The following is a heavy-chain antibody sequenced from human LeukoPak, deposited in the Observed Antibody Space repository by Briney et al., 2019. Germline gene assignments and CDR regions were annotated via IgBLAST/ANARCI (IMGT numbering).Heavy chain of an antibody. CDR3: ARESWTYIAYFDY. J-gene: IGHJ4*02. V-gene: IGHV4-4*07. CDR1: GGSISRYY. Sequence: PSETLSLTCTVSGGSISRYYWSWIRQPAGKGLEWIGRIYTSGSTNYNPSLKSRVTMSVDTSKNQFSLKLSSVTAADTAVYYCARESWTYIAYFDYWGQGTLVTVSS. D-gene: IGHD1-7*01. CDR2: IYTSGST.